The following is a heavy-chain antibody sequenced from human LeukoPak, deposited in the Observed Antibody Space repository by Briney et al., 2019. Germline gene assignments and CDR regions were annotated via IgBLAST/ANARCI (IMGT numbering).Heavy chain of an antibody. D-gene: IGHD2-2*01. CDR1: GFTFSDYY. CDR2: ISSSGSAI. V-gene: IGHV3-11*01. Sequence: PGGSLRLSCAASGFTFSDYYMTWIRQAPGKGLEWVSYISSSGSAIYYADSVKGRFTISRDNAKNSLYLQMNSLRAEDTAVYYCAKDPRVVVVVPEGDYWGQGTLVTVSS. CDR3: AKDPRVVVVVPEGDY. J-gene: IGHJ4*02.